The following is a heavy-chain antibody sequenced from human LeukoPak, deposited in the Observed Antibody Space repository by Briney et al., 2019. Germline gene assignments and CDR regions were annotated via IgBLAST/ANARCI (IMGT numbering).Heavy chain of an antibody. CDR2: VYSSGST. Sequence: SETLSLTCTVSGGSISNYYWSWIRQPPGKGLEWIGYVYSSGSTNYNPSLKSRVTISLDTSKNQFSLKLNSVTATDTAVYYSAGRGYLRPLDYWGQGTLVTVSS. CDR1: GGSISNYY. CDR3: AGRGYLRPLDY. V-gene: IGHV4-59*01. D-gene: IGHD2-2*03. J-gene: IGHJ4*02.